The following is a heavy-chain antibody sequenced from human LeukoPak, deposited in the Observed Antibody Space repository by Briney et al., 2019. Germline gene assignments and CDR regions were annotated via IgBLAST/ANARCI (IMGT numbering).Heavy chain of an antibody. Sequence: ASVKVSCKAFGYTFTSNYMHWVRQAPGQAPVGMGVISPSGGSTTYAQKFQGRVTLTRDMSTSTDYLELSSLRSEDTAVYYCARDNSVRDEAWWFNPWGQGTLVTVSS. CDR3: ARDNSVRDEAWWFNP. V-gene: IGHV1-46*01. CDR2: ISPSGGST. CDR1: GYTFTSNY. D-gene: IGHD5-24*01. J-gene: IGHJ5*02.